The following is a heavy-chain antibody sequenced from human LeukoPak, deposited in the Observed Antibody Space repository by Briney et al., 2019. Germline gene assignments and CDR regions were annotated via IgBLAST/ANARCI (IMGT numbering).Heavy chain of an antibody. V-gene: IGHV3-21*01. CDR2: ISSSSSYI. J-gene: IGHJ4*02. D-gene: IGHD3-22*01. CDR1: GFTFSSYS. CDR3: ARDSTYYYDSSGYYP. Sequence: GGSLRLSCAASGFTFSSYSMNWVRQAPGKGLEWVSSISSSSSYIYYADSVKGRFTISRDNAKNSLYLQITSLRAEDKAVYYCARDSTYYYDSSGYYPRGQGTLVTVSS.